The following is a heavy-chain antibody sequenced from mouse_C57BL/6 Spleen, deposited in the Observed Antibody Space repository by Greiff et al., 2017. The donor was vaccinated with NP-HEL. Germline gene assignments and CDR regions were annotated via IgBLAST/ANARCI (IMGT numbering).Heavy chain of an antibody. D-gene: IGHD2-1*01. CDR1: GYTFTSYW. Sequence: QVQLQQPGAELVMPGASVKLSCKASGYTFTSYWMHWVKQRPGQGLEWIGEIDPSDSYTNYNQKFKGKSTLTVDKSSSTAYMQLSSLTSEDSAVYYCARLGNYENFDVWGTGTTVTVSS. CDR3: ARLGNYENFDV. V-gene: IGHV1-69*01. CDR2: IDPSDSYT. J-gene: IGHJ1*03.